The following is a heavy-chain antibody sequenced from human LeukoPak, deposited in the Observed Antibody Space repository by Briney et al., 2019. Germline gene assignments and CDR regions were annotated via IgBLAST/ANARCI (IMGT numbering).Heavy chain of an antibody. D-gene: IGHD4-17*01. CDR1: GFTFNNYA. V-gene: IGHV3-23*01. CDR3: ARDYADYVGYFFFDY. CDR2: ISGGGETT. J-gene: IGHJ4*02. Sequence: GGSLRLSCAAFGFTFNNYAMNWVRQAPGKGLEWVSSISGGGETTYYADSAKGRFTISRDNSQNTLYLQMNSLRAEDTAVYYCARDYADYVGYFFFDYWGQGTLVTVSS.